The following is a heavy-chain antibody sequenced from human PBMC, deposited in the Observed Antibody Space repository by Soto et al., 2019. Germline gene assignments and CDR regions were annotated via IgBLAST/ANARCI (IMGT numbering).Heavy chain of an antibody. CDR3: ARVKGSSWVDY. CDR2: IYHSGST. D-gene: IGHD6-13*01. Sequence: PSETLSLTCAVSGGSISSGGYSWSWIRQPPGKGLEWIGYIYHSGSTYYNPSLKSRVTISVDRSKNQFSLKLSSVTAADTAVYYCARVKGSSWVDYWGQGTLVTVSS. CDR1: GGSISSGGYS. J-gene: IGHJ4*02. V-gene: IGHV4-30-2*01.